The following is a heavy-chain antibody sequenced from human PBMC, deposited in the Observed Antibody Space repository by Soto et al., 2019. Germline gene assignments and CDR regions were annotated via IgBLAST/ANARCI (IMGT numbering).Heavy chain of an antibody. CDR2: IYYNGDT. D-gene: IGHD6-6*01. V-gene: IGHV4-39*01. CDR3: ARHVRDSRSLSGRYYFDY. J-gene: IGHJ4*02. CDR1: GASISSDGFY. Sequence: SETLSLTCTVSGASISSDGFYWGWIRQPPGKGLEWIASIYYNGDTFHNPSLKSRVTMSVDTSKNTFSLNLRSVTAADTAVYYCARHVRDSRSLSGRYYFDYWGQGTLVTVSS.